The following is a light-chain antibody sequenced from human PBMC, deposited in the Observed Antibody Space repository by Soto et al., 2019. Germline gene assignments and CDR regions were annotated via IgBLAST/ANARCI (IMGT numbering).Light chain of an antibody. J-gene: IGKJ1*01. CDR2: DAS. CDR3: QQCYMGWT. V-gene: IGKV1-5*01. Sequence: PSTLSASVGDIVTITCRASQSIGRFLAWYQHQPGKAPKLLIYDASTLESGVPSRFSGTGSGTEFTFSITSLQPEDFGTYYCQQCYMGWTFGQGTKVDI. CDR1: QSIGRF.